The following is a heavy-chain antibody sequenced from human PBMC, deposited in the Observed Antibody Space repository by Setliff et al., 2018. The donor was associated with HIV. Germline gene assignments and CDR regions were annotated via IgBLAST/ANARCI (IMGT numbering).Heavy chain of an antibody. Sequence: LSLSCEASGYTFSGYGMHWVRQAPGKGLEWVAVIWYDGSRTYHADSVRGRFTISRDDSKKTLYLQMNSLRAEDTAVYYCVRDPGTTTYYFDYWGQGTLVTVSS. D-gene: IGHD1-1*01. CDR2: IWYDGSRT. J-gene: IGHJ4*02. CDR3: VRDPGTTTYYFDY. CDR1: GYTFSGYG. V-gene: IGHV3-33*01.